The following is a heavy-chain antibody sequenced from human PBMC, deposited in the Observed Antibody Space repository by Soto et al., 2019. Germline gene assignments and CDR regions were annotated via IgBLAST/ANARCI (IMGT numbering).Heavy chain of an antibody. J-gene: IGHJ3*02. CDR1: GFTFEDYA. CDR3: AKDSIRRSFSRSSTRPRDAFDI. Sequence: EVHLVESGGGLVQPGGSLRLSCAVSGFTFEDYAMHWVRQVPGKGLEWVAGISWDSRSVAYADSVKGRFTISRDNAENSLHLQMNSLRAEDTAVYYCAKDSIRRSFSRSSTRPRDAFDIWGQETMVTVSS. D-gene: IGHD6-6*01. CDR2: ISWDSRSV. V-gene: IGHV3-9*01.